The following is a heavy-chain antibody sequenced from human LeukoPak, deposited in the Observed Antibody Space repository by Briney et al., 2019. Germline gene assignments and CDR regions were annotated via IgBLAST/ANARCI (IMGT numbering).Heavy chain of an antibody. CDR3: ARQRGYSYGYSQYYFDY. D-gene: IGHD5-18*01. J-gene: IGHJ4*02. CDR2: IYPGDSDT. Sequence: GESLMISCKGSGYSFTSYWIGWVRQMPGKGLEWMGIIYPGDSDTRYSPSFQGQVTISADKSISTAYLQWSSLKASDTAMYYCARQRGYSYGYSQYYFDYWGQGTLVTVSS. V-gene: IGHV5-51*01. CDR1: GYSFTSYW.